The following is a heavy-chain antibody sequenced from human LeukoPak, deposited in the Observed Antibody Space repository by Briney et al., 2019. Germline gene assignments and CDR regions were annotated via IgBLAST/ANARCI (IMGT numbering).Heavy chain of an antibody. CDR1: GFTFSNYN. Sequence: GGSLRLSCAASGFTFSNYNMNWVRQAPGKGLEWVSSISSSSSFIYYADSVKGRFTISRDNAKNSLYLQMNSLRAEDTAVYYCAGAIGPKTIFGVVSRKLRYYFDYWGQGTLVTVSS. D-gene: IGHD3-3*01. CDR3: AGAIGPKTIFGVVSRKLRYYFDY. V-gene: IGHV3-21*01. J-gene: IGHJ4*02. CDR2: ISSSSSFI.